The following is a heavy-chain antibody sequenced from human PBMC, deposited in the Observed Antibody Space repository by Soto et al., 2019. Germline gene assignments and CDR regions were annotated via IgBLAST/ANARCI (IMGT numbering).Heavy chain of an antibody. CDR2: MNPNSGNT. D-gene: IGHD2-2*01. J-gene: IGHJ6*03. Sequence: QVQLVQSGAEVKKPGASVKVSCRASGYTFISYDINWVRQATGQGPEWMGWMNPNSGNTGYAQKVQGRVTMSRNTSISTAYMELSSLTSDDTAVYYCARAVPAAKLNMDVWGKGTTVTVSS. V-gene: IGHV1-8*01. CDR3: ARAVPAAKLNMDV. CDR1: GYTFISYD.